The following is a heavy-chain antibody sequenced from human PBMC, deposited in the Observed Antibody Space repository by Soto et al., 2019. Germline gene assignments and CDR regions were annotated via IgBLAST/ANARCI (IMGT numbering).Heavy chain of an antibody. CDR1: GGTFSSYA. V-gene: IGHV1-69*05. D-gene: IGHD2-21*01. CDR3: TNSYCGSITCLGNF. J-gene: IGHJ4*02. Sequence: ASVKVSCKASGGTFSSYAISWVRQAPGQGLEWMGGIIAIYGTANYAQKFQGRVTMTRDESASTAYMELSSLTSEDTALYYCTNSYCGSITCLGNFWGQGTLVTVSS. CDR2: IIAIYGTA.